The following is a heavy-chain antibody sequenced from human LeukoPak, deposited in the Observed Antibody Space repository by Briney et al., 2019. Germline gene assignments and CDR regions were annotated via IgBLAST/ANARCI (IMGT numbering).Heavy chain of an antibody. CDR2: INGGAYST. Sequence: GGSLRLSCEASGFTFSSYAMTWVRQAPGKGLEWISAINGGAYSTSYADSVKGRFTISRDNSKNTLYLQMNSLRAEDTAVYYCARNSSGFKLGDAFDIWGQGTLVTVSS. CDR3: ARNSSGFKLGDAFDI. J-gene: IGHJ3*02. V-gene: IGHV3-23*01. D-gene: IGHD3-22*01. CDR1: GFTFSSYA.